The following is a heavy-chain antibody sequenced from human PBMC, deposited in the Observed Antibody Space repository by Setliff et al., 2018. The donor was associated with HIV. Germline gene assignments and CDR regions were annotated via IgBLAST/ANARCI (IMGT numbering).Heavy chain of an antibody. J-gene: IGHJ4*02. CDR3: ARGGSGYDLRLNDY. V-gene: IGHV4-59*01. CDR2: IYYNGIA. D-gene: IGHD5-12*01. Sequence: SETLSLTCTVSGGSISGYYWSWIRQPPGKGLEWIGYIYYNGIANYNPSLKSRVTISVDTSKNQFSLKLNSVTSADTAVYYCARGGSGYDLRLNDYWGQGTLVTVSS. CDR1: GGSISGYY.